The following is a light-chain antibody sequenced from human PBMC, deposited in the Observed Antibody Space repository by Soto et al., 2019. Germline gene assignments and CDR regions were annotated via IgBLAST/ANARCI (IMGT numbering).Light chain of an antibody. CDR1: QSVSSSY. Sequence: EILITQSPGTLSLSPGERAALSCRASQSVSSSYLAWSQHKPGQAPRLLIYGASTKATGSPAMISSSGSGTEFTLTISSLQYEDSAVSYCQQYKNWRTFGQGTKVDIK. J-gene: IGKJ1*01. CDR3: QQYKNWRT. V-gene: IGKV3-15*01. CDR2: GAS.